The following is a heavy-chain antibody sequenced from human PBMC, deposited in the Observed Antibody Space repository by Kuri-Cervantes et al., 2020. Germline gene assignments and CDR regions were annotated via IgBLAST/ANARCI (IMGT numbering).Heavy chain of an antibody. CDR3: ARGTRRYCSGGSCYSEQFDY. CDR2: IYSGGST. D-gene: IGHD2-15*01. Sequence: GESLKISCAASGFTVSSNYMSWVRQAPGKGLEWVSVIYSGGSTYYADSVKGRFTISRDNSKNTLYLQMNSLRAEDTAVYYCARGTRRYCSGGSCYSEQFDYWGQGTLVTVSS. J-gene: IGHJ4*02. V-gene: IGHV3-53*05. CDR1: GFTVSSNY.